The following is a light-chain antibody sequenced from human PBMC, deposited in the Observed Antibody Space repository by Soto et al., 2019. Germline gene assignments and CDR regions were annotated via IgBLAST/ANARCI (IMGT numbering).Light chain of an antibody. CDR3: SSYTSSSLA. Sequence: LTQPASVSGSPGQSITISCTGTSSDVGGYNYVSWYQQHPGKAPKLMIYEVSNRPSGVSNRFSGSKSGNTASLTISGLQAEDEADYYCSSYTSSSLAFGTGTKVTVL. V-gene: IGLV2-14*01. J-gene: IGLJ1*01. CDR2: EVS. CDR1: SSDVGGYNY.